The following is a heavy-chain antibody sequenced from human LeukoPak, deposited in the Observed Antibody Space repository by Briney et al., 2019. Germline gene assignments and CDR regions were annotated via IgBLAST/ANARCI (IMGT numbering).Heavy chain of an antibody. V-gene: IGHV3-74*03. CDR3: GRLAHNAWYAIDF. CDR1: GFPFSSYW. CDR2: INSDGSAT. Sequence: GGSLRLSCAASGFPFSSYWMHWVRQVPGKGLLWVSRINSDGSATMYADSVRGRFTISRDNPKNSLYLQINSLRADDTAVYYCGRLAHNAWYAIDFWGQGTLVTVSS. J-gene: IGHJ4*02. D-gene: IGHD2-2*01.